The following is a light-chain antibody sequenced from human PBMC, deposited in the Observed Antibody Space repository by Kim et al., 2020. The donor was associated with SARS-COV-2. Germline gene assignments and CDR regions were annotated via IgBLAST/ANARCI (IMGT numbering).Light chain of an antibody. V-gene: IGKV3-15*01. J-gene: IGKJ2*01. CDR3: QQYNRWPYT. CDR2: GAA. Sequence: SREETTPPCSGSHRSSTNYAGWYQQQAGHAPRLLIVGAAPRATGIPARCSGSGCGTDFTLTIGSLQSEDFAVYFWQQYNRWPYTFGQGTKLEI. CDR1: HRSSTN.